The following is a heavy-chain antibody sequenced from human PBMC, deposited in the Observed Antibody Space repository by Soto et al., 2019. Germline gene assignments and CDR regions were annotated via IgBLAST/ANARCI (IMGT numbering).Heavy chain of an antibody. D-gene: IGHD6-19*01. V-gene: IGHV1-46*01. CDR1: GYTFTSYY. Sequence: QVQLVQSGAEVKKPGASVKVSCKASGYTFTSYYMHWVRQAPGQGLEWMGIINPSGGSTSYAQKFQGRVTMTRGTSTSTVYMELSSLRSEDTAVYYCTLGDSSGWHGYYYYYGMDVWGQGTTVTVSS. J-gene: IGHJ6*02. CDR3: TLGDSSGWHGYYYYYGMDV. CDR2: INPSGGST.